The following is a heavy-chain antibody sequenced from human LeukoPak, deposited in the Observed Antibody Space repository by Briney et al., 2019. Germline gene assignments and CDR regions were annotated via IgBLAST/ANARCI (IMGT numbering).Heavy chain of an antibody. Sequence: GGSLRLSCAAFGFAFNTYWMSWVRQAPGKGLEWVANIGQDGTEKHHVDSVRGRFTISRDNAKNSVFLQMNSLRAEDTAVYYCARDRDGKDYWGQGTLVTVSS. D-gene: IGHD1-1*01. CDR3: ARDRDGKDY. V-gene: IGHV3-7*03. CDR1: GFAFNTYW. CDR2: IGQDGTEK. J-gene: IGHJ4*02.